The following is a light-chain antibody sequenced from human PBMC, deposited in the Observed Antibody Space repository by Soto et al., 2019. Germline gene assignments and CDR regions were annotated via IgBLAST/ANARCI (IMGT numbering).Light chain of an antibody. CDR2: DAS. CDR1: QSVSSY. V-gene: IGKV3-11*01. CDR3: RQRSNWPGEFT. Sequence: EIVLTQSPATLSLSPGERATLSCRASQSVSSYLAWYQQKPGQAPRLLIYDASNRATGIPARFSGSGSGTDFTLTISSLEPEDFAVYYCRQRSNWPGEFTFGPGTKVDIK. J-gene: IGKJ3*01.